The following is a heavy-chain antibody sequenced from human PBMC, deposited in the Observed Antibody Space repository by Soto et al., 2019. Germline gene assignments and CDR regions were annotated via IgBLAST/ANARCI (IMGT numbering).Heavy chain of an antibody. D-gene: IGHD3-10*01. CDR3: ARARITMVREVIKYNMDV. J-gene: IGHJ6*02. CDR2: IYNSGST. Sequence: SETLSLTCTVSGGSISTYYWSWIRRPPGKGLEWIGYIYNSGSTHSNPSLQSRVTISVDTSKNQFSLKLSSVTAADTAIYYCARARITMVREVIKYNMDVWGQGTTVTVTS. V-gene: IGHV4-59*01. CDR1: GGSISTYY.